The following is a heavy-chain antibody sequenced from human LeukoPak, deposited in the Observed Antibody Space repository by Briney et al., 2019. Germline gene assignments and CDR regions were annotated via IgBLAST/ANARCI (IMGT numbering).Heavy chain of an antibody. CDR3: ARDWGYCSGGSCYSPFDY. J-gene: IGHJ4*02. CDR2: IIPIFGTA. Sequence: GASVKVSCKASGGTSSSYAISWVRQAPGQGLEWMGRIIPIFGTANYAQKFQGRVTITADKSTSTAYMELSSLRSEDTAVYYCARDWGYCSGGSCYSPFDYWGQGTLVTVSS. V-gene: IGHV1-69*06. D-gene: IGHD2-15*01. CDR1: GGTSSSYA.